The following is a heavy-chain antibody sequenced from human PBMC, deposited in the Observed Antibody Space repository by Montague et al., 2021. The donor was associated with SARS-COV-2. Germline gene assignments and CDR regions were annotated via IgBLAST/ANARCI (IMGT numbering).Heavy chain of an antibody. V-gene: IGHV4-59*01. CDR3: ARADRRSPDTTYPYYYKGMDL. D-gene: IGHD2/OR15-2a*01. CDR2: IYYSGRT. J-gene: IGHJ6*02. Sequence: SETLSLTCTVSGDSISTSYWAWIRQPPGKGLEWIGYIYYSGRTSYNSSLKSRVTISVDTSKNQVSLNLSSVTAADTAVYFCARADRRSPDTTYPYYYKGMDLWGQGTTVTVSS. CDR1: GDSISTSY.